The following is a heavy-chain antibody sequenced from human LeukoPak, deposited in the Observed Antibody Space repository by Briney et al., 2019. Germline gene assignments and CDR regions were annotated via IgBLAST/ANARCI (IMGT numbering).Heavy chain of an antibody. CDR2: ISSSGSTI. D-gene: IGHD5-24*01. V-gene: IGHV3-11*01. CDR3: ARVEEMATIKAYYFDY. Sequence: GGSLRLSCAASGFTFSNYWMHWVRQAPGKGLEWVSYISSSGSTIYYADSVKGRFTMSRDNAKNSLYLQMNSLRAEDTAVYYCARVEEMATIKAYYFDYWGQGTLVTVSS. J-gene: IGHJ4*02. CDR1: GFTFSNYW.